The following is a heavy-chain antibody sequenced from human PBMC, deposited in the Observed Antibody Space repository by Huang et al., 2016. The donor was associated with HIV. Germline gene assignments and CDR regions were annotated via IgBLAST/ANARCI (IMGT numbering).Heavy chain of an antibody. J-gene: IGHJ6*03. CDR1: GASFGSYF. V-gene: IGHV4-34*01. Sequence: QVRLEQWGEGVVKPSETLSLTCAVYGASFGSYFWSWIRQSPVKGRQWIGEIKPGGPSKYSPVFQSRVIMSVDTPKNQFSLSLRTMTAADAAIYYCARLPTPSYYDTWSLSSVEEDFFYFNMDLWGQGTPVIVSS. CDR2: IKPGGPS. CDR3: ARLPTPSYYDTWSLSSVEEDFFYFNMDL. D-gene: IGHD3-3*01.